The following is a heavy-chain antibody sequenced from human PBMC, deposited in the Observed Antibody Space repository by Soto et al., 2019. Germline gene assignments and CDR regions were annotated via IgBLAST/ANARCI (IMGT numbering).Heavy chain of an antibody. CDR1: GGSISSYY. Sequence: SSETLSLTCTVSGGSISSYYWSWIRQPPGKGLEWIGYIYYSGSTNYNPSLKSRVTISVDTSKNQFSLKLSSVTAADTAVYYCARYSGGSWNFDYWGQGTLVTVSS. CDR3: ARYSGGSWNFDY. V-gene: IGHV4-59*01. D-gene: IGHD2-15*01. CDR2: IYYSGST. J-gene: IGHJ4*02.